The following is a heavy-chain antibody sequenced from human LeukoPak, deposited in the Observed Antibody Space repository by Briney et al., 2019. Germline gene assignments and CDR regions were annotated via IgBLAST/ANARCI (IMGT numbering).Heavy chain of an antibody. Sequence: ASVKVSCKASGYTFTDYYIHWVRQAPGQGLEWMGRINPNSGGTNYAQKFQGRVTMTRDTSISTVYMELSSLRSEDTAVYYCARAYHWNGFDYWGQGTLVTVSS. CDR3: ARAYHWNGFDY. V-gene: IGHV1-2*06. CDR1: GYTFTDYY. CDR2: INPNSGGT. D-gene: IGHD1-20*01. J-gene: IGHJ4*02.